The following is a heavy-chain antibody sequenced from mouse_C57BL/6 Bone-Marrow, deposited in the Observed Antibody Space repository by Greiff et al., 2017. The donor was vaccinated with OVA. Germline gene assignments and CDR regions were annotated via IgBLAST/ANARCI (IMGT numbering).Heavy chain of an antibody. D-gene: IGHD1-1*01. Sequence: EVKLVESGGGLVQPKGSLKLSCAASGFSFNTYAMNWVRQAPGKGLEWVARIRSKSNNYATYYADSVKDRFTISRDDPESMLYLQMNNLKTEDTAMYYCVRHYYGSSYRYFDVWGTGTTVTVSS. CDR3: VRHYYGSSYRYFDV. J-gene: IGHJ1*03. CDR2: IRSKSNNYAT. V-gene: IGHV10-1*01. CDR1: GFSFNTYA.